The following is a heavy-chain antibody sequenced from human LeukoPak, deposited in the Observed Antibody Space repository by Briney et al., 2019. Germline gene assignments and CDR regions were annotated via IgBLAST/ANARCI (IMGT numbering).Heavy chain of an antibody. CDR2: IYYNGKT. CDR3: ARLLDNDSSGYPDTFDM. D-gene: IGHD3-22*01. J-gene: IGHJ3*02. CDR1: GGSISTHY. Sequence: PSETLSLTCSVSGGSISTHYWSWIRQPPGQGLEWIGYIYYNGKTYYYPSIQSRVTISVDTSNNLFSLKLTSVTAADTALYYCARLLDNDSSGYPDTFDMWGQGTMVTVSS. V-gene: IGHV4-59*11.